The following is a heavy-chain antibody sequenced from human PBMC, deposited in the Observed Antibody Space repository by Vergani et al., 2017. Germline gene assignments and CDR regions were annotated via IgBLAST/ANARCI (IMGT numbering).Heavy chain of an antibody. V-gene: IGHV1-69*01. CDR1: GGTFSSYA. Sequence: QVQLVQSGAEVKKPGSSVKVSCKASGGTFSSYAISWVRQAPGQGLEWMGGIIPIFGTANYAQKFQGRVTITADESTSTAYMELSSLRSEDTAVYYCARRGNDFWSGYSGDAFDIWGQGTTVTVSS. CDR2: IIPIFGTA. J-gene: IGHJ3*02. CDR3: ARRGNDFWSGYSGDAFDI. D-gene: IGHD3-3*01.